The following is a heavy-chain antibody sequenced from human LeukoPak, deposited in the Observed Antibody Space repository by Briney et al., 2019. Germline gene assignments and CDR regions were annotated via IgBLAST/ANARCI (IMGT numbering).Heavy chain of an antibody. CDR3: ARDGSGTWNDY. J-gene: IGHJ4*02. V-gene: IGHV1-18*01. Sequence: GASVKVSCKASGYSFRSYGFSWVRQAPGQGLEWMVWINAYNGDTNYAQKLRGRVTVTTDASTSTAYMELRSLRSDDTAVYYCARDGSGTWNDYWGRGTLVTVSS. CDR2: INAYNGDT. D-gene: IGHD3-10*01. CDR1: GYSFRSYG.